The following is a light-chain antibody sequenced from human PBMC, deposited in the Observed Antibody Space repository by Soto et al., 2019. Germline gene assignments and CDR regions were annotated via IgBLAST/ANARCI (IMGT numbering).Light chain of an antibody. CDR1: SSNIGRDY. CDR3: VAWDDSLSAYV. Sequence: QLVLTQPPSVSGTPGQRVNISCSGSSSNIGRDYVYWYQQFPGTAPKLLIYRGNQRPSGVPDRFSGSKSGTSASLAISGLRSDDESDYYCVAWDDSLSAYVFGAGTKLTVL. V-gene: IGLV1-47*01. CDR2: RGN. J-gene: IGLJ1*01.